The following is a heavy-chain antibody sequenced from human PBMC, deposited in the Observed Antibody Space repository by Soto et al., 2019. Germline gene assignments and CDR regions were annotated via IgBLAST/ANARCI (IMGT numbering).Heavy chain of an antibody. J-gene: IGHJ5*02. CDR2: IYYSGST. CDR3: ATTSSGWYEFQPAWFDP. D-gene: IGHD6-19*01. Sequence: SETLSLTCTVSGGSISSSSYYWGWIRQPPGKGLEWIGSIYYSGSTYYNPSLKSRVTISVDTSKNQFSLKLSSVTAADTAVYYCATTSSGWYEFQPAWFDPWGQGTLVTVSS. CDR1: GGSISSSSYY. V-gene: IGHV4-39*01.